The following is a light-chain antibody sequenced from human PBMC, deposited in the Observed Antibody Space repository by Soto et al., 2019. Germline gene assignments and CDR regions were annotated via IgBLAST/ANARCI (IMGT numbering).Light chain of an antibody. V-gene: IGKV4-1*01. J-gene: IGKJ1*01. Sequence: DIVMTQSPDSLAVSLGERATINCKSSQSVLYSSNNKNYLAWYQQKPGQPPKLLIYWASTRESGVPDRFGGSGSGTDFTLTISSLQAEDVAVYYCQQYFGTPPWTFGQGTKVEIK. CDR1: QSVLYSSNNKNY. CDR2: WAS. CDR3: QQYFGTPPWT.